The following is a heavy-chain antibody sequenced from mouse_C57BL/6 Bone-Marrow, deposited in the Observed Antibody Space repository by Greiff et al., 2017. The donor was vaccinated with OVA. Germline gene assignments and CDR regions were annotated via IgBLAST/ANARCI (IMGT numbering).Heavy chain of an antibody. D-gene: IGHD2-4*01. J-gene: IGHJ3*01. Sequence: QVQLKQSGAELVTPGASVKMSCKASGYTFTTYPIAWMKQNHGKSLEWIGNFHPYNDDTKYNEKFKGKATLTVEKSSSTVYLELSRLTSDDSAVYYCARPGDYDGDWFAYWGQGTLVTVSA. CDR1: GYTFTTYP. V-gene: IGHV1-47*01. CDR3: ARPGDYDGDWFAY. CDR2: FHPYNDDT.